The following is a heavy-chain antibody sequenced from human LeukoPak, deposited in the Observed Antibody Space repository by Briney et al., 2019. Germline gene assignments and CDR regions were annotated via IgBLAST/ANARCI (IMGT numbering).Heavy chain of an antibody. CDR2: IYHSGST. CDR1: GGSISSSNW. Sequence: PSGTLSLTCAASGGSISSSNWWSWVRQPPGKGLEWIGEIYHSGSTNYNPSLKSRVAISVDKSKNQFSLKLSSVTAADTAVYYCARYCSGGSCYLGAFDIWGQGTMVTVSS. CDR3: ARYCSGGSCYLGAFDI. J-gene: IGHJ3*02. D-gene: IGHD2-15*01. V-gene: IGHV4-4*02.